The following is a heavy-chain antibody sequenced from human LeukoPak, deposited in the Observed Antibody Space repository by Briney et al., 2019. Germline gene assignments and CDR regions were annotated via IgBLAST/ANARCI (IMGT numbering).Heavy chain of an antibody. CDR3: ARGLIGGSGSFDAFDI. D-gene: IGHD3-10*01. CDR1: GGTFSSYA. CDR2: IIPIFGTA. Sequence: SVKVSCKASGGTFSSYAISWVRQAPGQGLEWMGGIIPIFGTANYAQKFQGRVTITADKSTSTAYMELSSLRSEDTAVYYCARGLIGGSGSFDAFDIWGQGTVVTVSS. J-gene: IGHJ3*02. V-gene: IGHV1-69*06.